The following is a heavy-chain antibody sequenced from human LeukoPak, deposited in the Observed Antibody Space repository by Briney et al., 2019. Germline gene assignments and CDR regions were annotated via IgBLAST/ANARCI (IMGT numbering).Heavy chain of an antibody. J-gene: IGHJ6*02. Sequence: GASVKVSCKASGGTFSSYAISWVRQAPGQGLEWMGGIIPIFGTANYAQKFQGRVTITADESTSTAYMELSSLRSEDTAVYYCARNKFWSGLPAQAVVSYYYYGMDVWGQGTTVTVSS. D-gene: IGHD3-3*01. CDR2: IIPIFGTA. CDR1: GGTFSSYA. CDR3: ARNKFWSGLPAQAVVSYYYYGMDV. V-gene: IGHV1-69*13.